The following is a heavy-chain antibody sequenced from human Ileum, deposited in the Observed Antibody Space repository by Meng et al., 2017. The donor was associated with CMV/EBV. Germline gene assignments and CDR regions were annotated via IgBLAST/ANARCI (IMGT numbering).Heavy chain of an antibody. CDR1: GFTVSNHW. Sequence: GESLKISCAASGFTVSNHWMSWVRQVPGKGLEWLGRIKSKTDGWTTDYAAPVKGRFTISRDDSKNTLYLQMNSLRTEYTAVYYCSTEVSHTRWDIWGQGTMVTVSS. CDR2: IKSKTDGWTT. V-gene: IGHV3-15*01. D-gene: IGHD3-16*01. J-gene: IGHJ3*02. CDR3: STEVSHTRWDI.